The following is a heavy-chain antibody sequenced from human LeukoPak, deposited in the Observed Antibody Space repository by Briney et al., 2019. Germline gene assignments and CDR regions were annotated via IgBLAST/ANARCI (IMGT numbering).Heavy chain of an antibody. D-gene: IGHD2-21*01. Sequence: PGGSLRLSCVASGFSFGNYAMSGVGQAPGKGLQGVSQISGTGGATWYAGFARDRFTISRDNSKKTLYLQMSGLRVEDTAMYYCVKDPRDTYGTNWFVSWGQGTLLIVSS. CDR1: GFSFGNYA. V-gene: IGHV3-23*01. CDR3: VKDPRDTYGTNWFVS. J-gene: IGHJ5*01. CDR2: ISGTGGAT.